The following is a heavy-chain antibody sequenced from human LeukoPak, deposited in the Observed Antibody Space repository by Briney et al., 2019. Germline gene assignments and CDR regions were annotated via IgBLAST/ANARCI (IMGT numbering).Heavy chain of an antibody. Sequence: GGSLRLSCAASGFAFSSYSMNWVRQAPGKGLEWVSSISSSSSYIYYADSVKGRFTISRDNAKNSLYLQMNSLRAEDTAVYYCARDYYDSSGYFYRGEFGYWGQGTLVTVSS. J-gene: IGHJ4*02. CDR1: GFAFSSYS. CDR3: ARDYYDSSGYFYRGEFGY. D-gene: IGHD3-22*01. CDR2: ISSSSSYI. V-gene: IGHV3-21*01.